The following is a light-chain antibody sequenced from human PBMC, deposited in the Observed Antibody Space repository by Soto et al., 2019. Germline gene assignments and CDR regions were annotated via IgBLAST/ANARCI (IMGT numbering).Light chain of an antibody. CDR1: RDISTW. CDR3: QQADTCPWT. V-gene: IGKV1D-12*01. CDR2: SAS. Sequence: IQMTQSPSSVSASVGARVTITCQASRDISTWVAWYQQKPGKAPKLLIYSASALKRGVPSRFSGSGSGTDFALTVSSLHPEDFATYYCQQADTCPWTFGQGTKVEIK. J-gene: IGKJ1*01.